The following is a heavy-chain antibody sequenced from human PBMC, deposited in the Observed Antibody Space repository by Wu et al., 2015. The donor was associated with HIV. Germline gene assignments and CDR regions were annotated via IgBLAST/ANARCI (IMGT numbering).Heavy chain of an antibody. D-gene: IGHD3-9*01. J-gene: IGHJ4*01. V-gene: IGHV1-46*04. Sequence: QVQVEQSGAEVKKPGASVKVSCKASGYTFLSDYVHWLRQAPGQGLEWLGIINPRGWFHKLLNRNCRAEFHHDQRHVQTTTVLHGVEQPKRSEKDTAVYFCAKSVPLLRNFDWLSLPYF. CDR3: AKSVPLLRNFDWLSLPYF. CDR2: INPRGWFH. CDR1: GYTFLSDY.